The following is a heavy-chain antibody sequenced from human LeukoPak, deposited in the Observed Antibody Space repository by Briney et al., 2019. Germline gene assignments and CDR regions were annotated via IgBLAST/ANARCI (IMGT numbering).Heavy chain of an antibody. D-gene: IGHD3-3*01. V-gene: IGHV1-18*01. CDR1: GYTFIDYG. Sequence: ASVKVSCKASGYTFIDYGIGWVRQAPGQGLEWMGWLSPYNGNTNYAQKLQGRVTMTTDTSTSTAYMELRSLRSDDTAVYYCARVYVSAWSGSVDVWGKGTTVTVSS. J-gene: IGHJ6*04. CDR2: LSPYNGNT. CDR3: ARVYVSAWSGSVDV.